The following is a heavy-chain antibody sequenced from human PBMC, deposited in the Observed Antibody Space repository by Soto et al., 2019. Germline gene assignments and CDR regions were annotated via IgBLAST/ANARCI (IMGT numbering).Heavy chain of an antibody. Sequence: ESGGGVVQPGRSLRLSCAASGFTFSSYGMHWVRQAPGKGLEWVAVISYDGSNKYYADSVKGRFTISRDNSKNTLYLQMNSLRAEDTAVYYCAKDVVRSIAAPLRNYYYGMDVWGQGTTVTVSS. CDR2: ISYDGSNK. V-gene: IGHV3-30*18. D-gene: IGHD6-6*01. J-gene: IGHJ6*02. CDR3: AKDVVRSIAAPLRNYYYGMDV. CDR1: GFTFSSYG.